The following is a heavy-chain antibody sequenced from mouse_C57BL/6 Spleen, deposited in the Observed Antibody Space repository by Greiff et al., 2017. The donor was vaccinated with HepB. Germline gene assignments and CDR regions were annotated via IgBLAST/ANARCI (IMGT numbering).Heavy chain of an antibody. V-gene: IGHV6-6*01. D-gene: IGHD2-4*01. Sequence: EVKLVESGGGLVQPGGSMKRSCAASGFTFSDAWMDWVRQSPEKGLEWVAEIRNKANNHATYYAESVKGRFTISRDDSKSSVYLQMNSLRAEDTGIYYCTYDYDAGDFDYWGQGTTLTVSS. CDR2: IRNKANNHAT. J-gene: IGHJ2*01. CDR1: GFTFSDAW. CDR3: TYDYDAGDFDY.